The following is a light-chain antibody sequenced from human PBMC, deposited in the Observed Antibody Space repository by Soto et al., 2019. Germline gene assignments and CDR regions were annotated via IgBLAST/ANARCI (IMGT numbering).Light chain of an antibody. CDR3: QQYNSYPWT. CDR2: KAS. Sequence: DIQMTQSPSTLTASVGDRVIITCRASQSISRWWAWYQQKPGKAPNLLMYKASSLESGVPSRFSGSGSGTEFILTISSLQPDDFATYYCQQYNSYPWTFGQGTKVEIK. CDR1: QSISRW. V-gene: IGKV1-5*03. J-gene: IGKJ1*01.